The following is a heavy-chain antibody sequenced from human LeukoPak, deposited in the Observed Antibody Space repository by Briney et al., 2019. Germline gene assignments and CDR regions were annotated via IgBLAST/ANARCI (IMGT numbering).Heavy chain of an antibody. V-gene: IGHV4-34*01. J-gene: IGHJ5*02. CDR1: GGSFSGYY. Sequence: ETLSLTCAVYGGSFSGYYWSWIRQPPGKGLEWIGEINHSGSTNYNPSLKSRVTISVDTSKNQFSLKLSSVTAADTAVYYCARGDMLAVDPWGQGTLVTVSS. CDR2: INHSGST. CDR3: ARGDMLAVDP. D-gene: IGHD2-8*01.